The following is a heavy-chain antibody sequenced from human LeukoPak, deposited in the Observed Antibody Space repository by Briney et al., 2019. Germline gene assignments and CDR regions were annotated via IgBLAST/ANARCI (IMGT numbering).Heavy chain of an antibody. CDR1: GSRFTSYW. J-gene: IGHJ4*02. CDR2: IYPGDSDT. V-gene: IGHV5-51*01. Sequence: HGESLQISCQGSGSRFTSYWIGWVRQLPGKGLEWMGIIYPGDSDTRYSPSFQGQVTISADESISTAYLQWSSLKASDTAMYYCARLSSSGPSNDYWGQGTLVTVSS. D-gene: IGHD6-19*01. CDR3: ARLSSSGPSNDY.